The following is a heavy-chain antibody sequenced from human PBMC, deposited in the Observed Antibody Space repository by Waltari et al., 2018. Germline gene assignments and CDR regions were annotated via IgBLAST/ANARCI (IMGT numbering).Heavy chain of an antibody. CDR1: GFTFSNYW. Sequence: EVRLVESGGGLVQLGGSLGLSCAASGFTFSNYWMGGVRQAPGKGLVWVSYIGRDGTSTGYADSVKGRFTISRDDAKNTLYLQMSSLRAEDTAVYFCVRGGAMDVWGQGTTVTVSS. CDR2: IGRDGTST. V-gene: IGHV3-74*01. CDR3: VRGGAMDV. J-gene: IGHJ6*02.